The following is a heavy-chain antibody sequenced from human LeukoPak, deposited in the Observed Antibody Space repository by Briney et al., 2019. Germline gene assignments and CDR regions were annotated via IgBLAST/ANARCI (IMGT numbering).Heavy chain of an antibody. CDR3: ARTSRGDSSGYYYNNWFDP. CDR1: GGSISSGSYS. Sequence: SETLSLTCTVSGGSISSGSYSWSWIRQPAGKGLEWIGRFYTSGSTNYNPSLKSRVTISADTSNNQFSLKLSSVTAADTAVYYCARTSRGDSSGYYYNNWFDPWGQGTLVTVSS. D-gene: IGHD3-22*01. J-gene: IGHJ5*02. V-gene: IGHV4-61*02. CDR2: FYTSGST.